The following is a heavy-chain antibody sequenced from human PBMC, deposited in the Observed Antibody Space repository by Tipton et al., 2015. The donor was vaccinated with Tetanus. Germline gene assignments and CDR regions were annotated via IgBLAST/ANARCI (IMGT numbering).Heavy chain of an antibody. CDR2: SWYDGTDK. CDR1: GFTFSTHG. Sequence: SLRLSCAASGFTFSTHGMHWVRQAPGKGLEWVAVSWYDGTDKYYADSVKGRFTISRGNPKNTLYLHMNSLRAEDAAVYYCAREADCSGGSCFSGDFDNWGQGTQVTVSS. V-gene: IGHV3-33*01. J-gene: IGHJ4*02. CDR3: AREADCSGGSCFSGDFDN. D-gene: IGHD2-15*01.